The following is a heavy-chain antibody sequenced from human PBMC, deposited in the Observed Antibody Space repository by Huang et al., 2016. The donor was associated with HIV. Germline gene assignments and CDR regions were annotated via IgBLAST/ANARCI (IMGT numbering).Heavy chain of an antibody. CDR1: GGPFRSYS. D-gene: IGHD4-4*01. J-gene: IGHJ4*02. CDR2: LRPVLDSP. V-gene: IGHV1-69*13. Sequence: QVQLLQSGAEVKKPGSSVKVSCKASGGPFRSYSIAWVRQAPGQGLEGMGSLRPVLDSPNYAQKLQCRVRVTADESTSTVYMELRDLRPDDTAVYFCARGSLEYSVSSSLDYWGQGTHVTVSS. CDR3: ARGSLEYSVSSSLDY.